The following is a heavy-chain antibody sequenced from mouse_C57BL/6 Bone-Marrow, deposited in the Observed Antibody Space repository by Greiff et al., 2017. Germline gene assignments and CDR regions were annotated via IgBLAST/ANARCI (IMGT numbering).Heavy chain of an antibody. CDR3: ARRGYGRRLTMDY. Sequence: QVQLQQPGAELVMPGASVKLSCKASGYTFTSYWMHWVKQRPGQGLEWIGEIDPSDSYTNYNQKFKGKSTLTVDKSSSTAYMQLSSLTSEDSAVYYCARRGYGRRLTMDYWGQGTSVTVSS. CDR2: IDPSDSYT. J-gene: IGHJ4*01. CDR1: GYTFTSYW. D-gene: IGHD1-1*01. V-gene: IGHV1-69*01.